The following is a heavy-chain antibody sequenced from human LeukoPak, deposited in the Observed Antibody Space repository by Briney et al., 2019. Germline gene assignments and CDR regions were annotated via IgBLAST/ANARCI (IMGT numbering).Heavy chain of an antibody. CDR3: AKPRTGCSRTSCYLLF. CDR1: GSTFTSHW. CDR2: IYPADSET. J-gene: IGHJ4*02. Sequence: GESLKISCKDSGSTFTSHWIGWVRQMPGKGLEWMGVIYPADSETTYSPSFQGQVTISADKSISTAYLQWSSLKASDTAMYYCAKPRTGCSRTSCYLLFWGQGTLVTVSS. D-gene: IGHD2-2*01. V-gene: IGHV5-51*01.